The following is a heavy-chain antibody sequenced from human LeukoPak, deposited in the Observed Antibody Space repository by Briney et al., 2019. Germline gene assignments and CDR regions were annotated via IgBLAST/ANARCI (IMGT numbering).Heavy chain of an antibody. CDR2: LNPNSGGT. V-gene: IGHV1-2*02. Sequence: ASVKVSCKASGYIFTDYYVHWVRQAPGQGLEWMGWLNPNSGGTNYAQKFQGRVTMTRDTSIHTAYTEMRRLRSEDTALYYCAGGDLVATNSPVSRGEGTLVTVSP. CDR1: GYIFTDYY. D-gene: IGHD5-12*01. J-gene: IGHJ4*02. CDR3: AGGDLVATNSPVS.